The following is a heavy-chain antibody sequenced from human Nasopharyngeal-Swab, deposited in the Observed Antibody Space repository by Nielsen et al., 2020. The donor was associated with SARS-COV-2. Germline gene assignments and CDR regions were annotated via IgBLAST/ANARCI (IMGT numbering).Heavy chain of an antibody. CDR3: AREGDILTGSVDY. V-gene: IGHV7-4-1*02. CDR2: INTNTGNP. J-gene: IGHJ4*02. Sequence: WVRQAPGQGLEWMGWINTNTGNPTYAQGFTGRLVFSLDTSVSTAYLQISSLKAEDTAVYYCAREGDILTGSVDYWGQGTLVTVSS. D-gene: IGHD3-9*01.